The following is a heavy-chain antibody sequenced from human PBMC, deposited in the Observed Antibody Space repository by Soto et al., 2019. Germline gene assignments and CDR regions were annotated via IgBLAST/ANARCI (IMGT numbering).Heavy chain of an antibody. Sequence: ASVKVSCKASGYTFTSYGISWVRQAPGQGLEWMGWISAYNGSTNYAQKLQGRVTMTTDTSTSTAYMELRSLRSDDTAVYYCARDGYQLLPYYGMDVWGQGTTVTVSS. V-gene: IGHV1-18*04. CDR2: ISAYNGST. CDR1: GYTFTSYG. J-gene: IGHJ6*02. CDR3: ARDGYQLLPYYGMDV. D-gene: IGHD2-2*01.